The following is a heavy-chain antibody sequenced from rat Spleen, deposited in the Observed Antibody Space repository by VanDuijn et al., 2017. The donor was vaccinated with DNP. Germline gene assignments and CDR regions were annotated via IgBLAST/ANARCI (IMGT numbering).Heavy chain of an antibody. V-gene: IGHV5-20*01. Sequence: EVQLVESGGGLVQPGRSMKLSCAASGFTFSNYDMAWVRQAPTKGLEWVASISYDGSSTYHRDSVKGRFTISRDNAKSTLYLQMDSLRSEDTATDYCTTGVVDYWGQGVMVTVSS. CDR2: ISYDGSST. D-gene: IGHD1-1*01. CDR3: TTGVVDY. CDR1: GFTFSNYD. J-gene: IGHJ2*01.